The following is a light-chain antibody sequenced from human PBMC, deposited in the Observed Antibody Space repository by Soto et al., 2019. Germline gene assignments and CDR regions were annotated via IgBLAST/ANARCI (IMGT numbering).Light chain of an antibody. J-gene: IGLJ1*01. CDR2: DNN. Sequence: QSVLTQPPSVSAAPGQKVTISCSGSSSNIGNNYVSWYQQLPGTAPKLLIYDNNKRPSGIPDRFSDSKSGTSATLAITGLQTGDEADYYCGTWDSSLSAYVFXTGTKV. V-gene: IGLV1-51*01. CDR3: GTWDSSLSAYV. CDR1: SSNIGNNY.